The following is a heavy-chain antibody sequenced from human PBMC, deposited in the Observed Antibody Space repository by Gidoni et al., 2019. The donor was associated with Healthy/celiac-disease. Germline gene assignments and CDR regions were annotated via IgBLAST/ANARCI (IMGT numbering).Heavy chain of an antibody. Sequence: VQLVQSGAEVKKPGSSLKVSCKARGGTFSSYAISWVRQAPGQGLVWMGGIIPIFGTANYAQKFQGRVTITADESTSTAYMELSSLRSEETAVYYCARGELVTANYFDYWGQGTLVTVSS. CDR3: ARGELVTANYFDY. CDR1: GGTFSSYA. V-gene: IGHV1-69*01. J-gene: IGHJ4*02. D-gene: IGHD1-26*01. CDR2: IIPIFGTA.